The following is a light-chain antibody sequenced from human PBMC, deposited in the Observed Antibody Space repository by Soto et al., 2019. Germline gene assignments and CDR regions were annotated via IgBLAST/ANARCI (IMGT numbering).Light chain of an antibody. CDR2: SNA. J-gene: IGLJ3*02. V-gene: IGLV1-47*02. CDR3: AAWDDSLSGWV. CDR1: SSNIGTNF. Sequence: VLTQPPSASGTPGQRVTISCSGSSSNIGTNFVYWYQQLPGTAPKLLIFSNAQRPSGVPDRFSGSRSGTSASLAISGLRSEDEADYYCAAWDDSLSGWVFGGGTKLTVL.